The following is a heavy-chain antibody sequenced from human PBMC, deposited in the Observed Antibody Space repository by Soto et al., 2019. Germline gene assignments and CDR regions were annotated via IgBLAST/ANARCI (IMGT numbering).Heavy chain of an antibody. V-gene: IGHV4-59*01. CDR3: ASIAAAGTHYYYYYMDV. CDR2: IYYSGST. D-gene: IGHD6-13*01. J-gene: IGHJ6*03. Sequence: SETLSLTCTVSGGSISSYYWSWIRQPPGKGLEWIEYIYYSGSTNYNPSLKSRVAISVDTSKNQFSLKLSSVTAADTAVYYCASIAAAGTHYYYYYMDVWGKGTTVTVSS. CDR1: GGSISSYY.